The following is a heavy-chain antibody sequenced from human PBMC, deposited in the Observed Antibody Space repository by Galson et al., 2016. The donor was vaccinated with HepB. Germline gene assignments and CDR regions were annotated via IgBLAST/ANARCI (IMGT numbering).Heavy chain of an antibody. J-gene: IGHJ2*01. CDR1: GFSFSSYE. D-gene: IGHD6-6*01. CDR2: ISSSGSKI. CDR3: ARSLGWYFDV. V-gene: IGHV3-48*03. Sequence: LRLSCAASGFSFSSYEMNWVRQAPGKGLEWVSYISSSGSKIYYADSVKGRFTISRDNAKNSLYLEMNSLRVEDTAVFYCARSLGWYFDVWGRGTLVTVSS.